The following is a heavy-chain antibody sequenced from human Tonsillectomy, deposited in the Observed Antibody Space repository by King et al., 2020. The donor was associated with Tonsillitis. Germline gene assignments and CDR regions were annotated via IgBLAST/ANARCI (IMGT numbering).Heavy chain of an antibody. J-gene: IGHJ3*02. Sequence: QLVQSGAEVKKPGSSVKVSCKASGGTFSSYAISWVRQAPGQGLEWMGGIIPIFGTANYAQTFQGRVTITADESTSTAYMELSSLRSEDTAVYYCARWGLAYCGGDCYSDAFDIWGQGTMVTVSS. CDR1: GGTFSSYA. V-gene: IGHV1-69*12. D-gene: IGHD2-21*02. CDR3: ARWGLAYCGGDCYSDAFDI. CDR2: IIPIFGTA.